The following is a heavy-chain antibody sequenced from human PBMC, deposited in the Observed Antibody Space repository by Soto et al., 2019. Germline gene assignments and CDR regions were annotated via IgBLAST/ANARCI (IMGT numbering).Heavy chain of an antibody. D-gene: IGHD7-27*01. V-gene: IGHV3-66*01. J-gene: IGHJ4*02. CDR3: TRAGDNGGDY. CDR1: GFSVNRNY. Sequence: EVQLVESGGGLVQPGGSLRLSCAVSGFSVNRNYMSWVRQAPGKGLEWVSVFHSDDGCGYKYYADSVKGRFTISRDTSKITLYLQMHSLRDEDTDVYYCTRAGDNGGDYWGQGTVVTVSS. CDR2: FHSDDGCGYK.